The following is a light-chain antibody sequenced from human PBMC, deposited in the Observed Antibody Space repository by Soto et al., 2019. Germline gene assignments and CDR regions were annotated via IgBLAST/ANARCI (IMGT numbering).Light chain of an antibody. Sequence: EIVMTQSPATLSVSPGERATLSCRASQSVSSNFAWYQQQPGQAPRLLIYVASTRATGIPARFSGSASDTEFTLTISSLQSEDVAVYYCQQYNNWPPLTFGGGTKVEIK. J-gene: IGKJ4*01. CDR2: VAS. CDR1: QSVSSN. V-gene: IGKV3-15*01. CDR3: QQYNNWPPLT.